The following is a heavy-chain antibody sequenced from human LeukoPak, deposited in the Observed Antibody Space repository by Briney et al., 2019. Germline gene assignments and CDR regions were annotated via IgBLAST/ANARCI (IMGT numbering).Heavy chain of an antibody. CDR1: GGSISSGGYS. CDR3: ARTLLWFGESTPYYFDY. V-gene: IGHV4-30-2*01. D-gene: IGHD3-10*01. Sequence: SQTLSLTCAVSGGSISSGGYSWSWIRQPPGEGLEWIVYIYHSGSTYYNPSLKSRVTISVDRSKNQFSLKLSSVTAADTAVYYCARTLLWFGESTPYYFDYWGQGTLVTVSS. J-gene: IGHJ4*02. CDR2: IYHSGST.